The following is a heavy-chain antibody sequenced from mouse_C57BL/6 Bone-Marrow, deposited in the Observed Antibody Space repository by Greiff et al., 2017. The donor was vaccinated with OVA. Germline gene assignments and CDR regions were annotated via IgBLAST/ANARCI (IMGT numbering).Heavy chain of an antibody. CDR1: GYTFTNYW. D-gene: IGHD1-1*01. CDR3: ARRYYYGSSGWYFDV. CDR2: IYPGGGYT. Sequence: QVQLQQSGAELVRPGTSVKMSCKASGYTFTNYWIGWAKQRPGHGLEWIGDIYPGGGYTNYNEKFKGKATLTADKSSSTAYMQFSSLTSEDSAIYYCARRYYYGSSGWYFDVWGTGTTVTVSS. J-gene: IGHJ1*03. V-gene: IGHV1-63*01.